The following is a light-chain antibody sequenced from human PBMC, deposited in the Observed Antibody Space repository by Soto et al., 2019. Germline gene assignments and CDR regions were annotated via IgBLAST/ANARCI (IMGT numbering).Light chain of an antibody. Sequence: QSVLTQPPSASGTPGQRVTISCSGSSSNIGVNTVSWYQQLPGTAPKLLLYSNNQRSSGGPDRFSGSKSGTSASLAISGLQSEDEADYFCAARDDRLIGRVFGAGTKVTVL. V-gene: IGLV1-44*01. CDR1: SSNIGVNT. CDR3: AARDDRLIGRV. J-gene: IGLJ1*01. CDR2: SNN.